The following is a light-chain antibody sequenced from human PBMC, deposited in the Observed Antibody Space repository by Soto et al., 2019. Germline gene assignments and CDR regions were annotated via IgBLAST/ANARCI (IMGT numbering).Light chain of an antibody. V-gene: IGKV3-20*01. CDR1: QSVGSNY. CDR3: HHFDSSPT. CDR2: GAS. J-gene: IGKJ4*01. Sequence: EIVLTQSPDTLSLSPGERATLSCRASQSVGSNYLAWYQQKPGQAPRLLIYGASNRATGIPDRFGGSGSGTDFSLSISRLEREDFAVYNCHHFDSSPTFGGGTKVEIK.